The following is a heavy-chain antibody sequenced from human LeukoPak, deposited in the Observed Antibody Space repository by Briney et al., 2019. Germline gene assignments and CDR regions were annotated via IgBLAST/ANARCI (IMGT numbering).Heavy chain of an antibody. CDR2: IDTTTNYI. J-gene: IGHJ3*01. Sequence: GGSLGLSCAASGFTFSTYSMNWVRQAPGKGLEWVSFIDTTTNYIYYGASVKGRFTISRDNAKNSLYLQMNGLRAEDTAVYYCARGRSITLLRGVAMSDGFDFWGQGAMVTVSS. V-gene: IGHV3-21*01. CDR1: GFTFSTYS. D-gene: IGHD3-10*01. CDR3: ARGRSITLLRGVAMSDGFDF.